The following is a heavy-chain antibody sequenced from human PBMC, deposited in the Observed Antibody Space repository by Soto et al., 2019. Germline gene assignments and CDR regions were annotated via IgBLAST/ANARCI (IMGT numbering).Heavy chain of an antibody. V-gene: IGHV3-53*01. CDR1: GFTVSSNY. D-gene: IGHD1-1*01. CDR2: IYSGGST. CDR3: ARDWKYYYFGMDL. Sequence: EVQLVESGGGLIQPGGSLRLSCAASGFTVSSNYMSWVRQAPGKGLEWVSVIYSGGSTYYADSVKGRFTISRDNSKNTLYLQMNSLRAENTAVYYCARDWKYYYFGMDLWGQMTPITVSS. J-gene: IGHJ6*02.